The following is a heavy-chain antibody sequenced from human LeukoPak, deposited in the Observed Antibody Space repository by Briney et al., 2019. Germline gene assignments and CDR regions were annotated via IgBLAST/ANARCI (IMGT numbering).Heavy chain of an antibody. D-gene: IGHD6-13*01. CDR3: ARDVAAAGYY. CDR1: GFTFSSYS. CDR2: ISSSSSYI. Sequence: GGSLRLSXAASGFTFSSYSMNWVRQAPGKGLEWVSSISSSSSYIYYVDSVKGRFTISRDNAKNSLYLQMNSLRAEDTAVYYCARDVAAAGYYWGQGTLVTVSS. J-gene: IGHJ4*02. V-gene: IGHV3-21*01.